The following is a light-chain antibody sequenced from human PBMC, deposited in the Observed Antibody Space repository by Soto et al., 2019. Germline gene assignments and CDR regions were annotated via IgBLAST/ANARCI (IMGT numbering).Light chain of an antibody. J-gene: IGKJ1*01. V-gene: IGKV1-5*03. Sequence: DIQMTQSPSTLSAFVGDRVTITCRASQSISSWLAWYQQKPGKAPKLLIYKASSLESGVPSRFTGSGSGTEFTLTISSLQPEDFATYYCQQYNSYSGTFGQGTKVDIK. CDR2: KAS. CDR3: QQYNSYSGT. CDR1: QSISSW.